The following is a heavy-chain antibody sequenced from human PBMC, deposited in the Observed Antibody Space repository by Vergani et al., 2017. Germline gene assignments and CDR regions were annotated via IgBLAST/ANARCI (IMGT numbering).Heavy chain of an antibody. CDR3: ARGVMSPESARSKGWFDP. CDR1: GGSVSSGSYY. J-gene: IGHJ5*02. D-gene: IGHD3-16*01. Sequence: QVQLQESGPGLVKPSETLSLTCTVSGGSVSSGSYYWSWIRQPPGKGLEWIGYIYYSGSTNYNPSLKSRVTISVDTSKNQFSLKLSSVTAADTAVYYCARGVMSPESARSKGWFDPWGQGTLVTVSS. V-gene: IGHV4-61*01. CDR2: IYYSGST.